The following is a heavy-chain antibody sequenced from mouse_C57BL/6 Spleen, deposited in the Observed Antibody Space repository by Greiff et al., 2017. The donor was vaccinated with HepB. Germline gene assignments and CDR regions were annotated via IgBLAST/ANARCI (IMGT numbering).Heavy chain of an antibody. D-gene: IGHD1-1*01. Sequence: VQLKESGPGLVKPSQSLSLTCSVTGYSITSGYYWNWIRQFPGNKLEWMGYISYDGSNNYNPSLKNRISITRDTSKNQFFLKLNSVTTEDTATYYCARGRYVYYFDYWGQGTTLTVSS. CDR3: ARGRYVYYFDY. V-gene: IGHV3-6*01. CDR2: ISYDGSN. CDR1: GYSITSGYY. J-gene: IGHJ2*01.